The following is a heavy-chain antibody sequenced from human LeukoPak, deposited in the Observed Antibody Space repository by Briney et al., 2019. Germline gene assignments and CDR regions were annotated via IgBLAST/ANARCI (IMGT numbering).Heavy chain of an antibody. Sequence: GGPLRLPCAASGFTHSSYPMRCPPEAPGKGLECVSAISGSEGSTYYADSVKGRLTISRDHSKNTLYPQMNSLRAEDTAVYDCAKDRETYCSGGSWYSPRCFWFDPWGQGTLVTVSS. CDR3: AKDRETYCSGGSWYSPRCFWFDP. CDR2: ISGSEGST. V-gene: IGHV3-23*01. J-gene: IGHJ5*02. D-gene: IGHD2-15*01. CDR1: GFTHSSYP.